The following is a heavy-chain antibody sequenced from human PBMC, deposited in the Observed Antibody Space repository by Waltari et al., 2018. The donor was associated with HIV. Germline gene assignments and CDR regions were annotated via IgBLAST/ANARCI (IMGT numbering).Heavy chain of an antibody. CDR3: ARLDFWLKYYFDY. CDR2: RNDGCFGT. V-gene: IGHV3-23*01. Sequence: EVHLLESGGGLVQLGGSLRPSCAASGFTFTSFAMSWVRQAPGKGVEWVSGRNDGCFGTYYADSVKGRFTISRDNSKNTLFLEMNSLRAEDTAVYYCARLDFWLKYYFDYWGQGTLVTVSS. CDR1: GFTFTSFA. J-gene: IGHJ4*02. D-gene: IGHD3-3*01.